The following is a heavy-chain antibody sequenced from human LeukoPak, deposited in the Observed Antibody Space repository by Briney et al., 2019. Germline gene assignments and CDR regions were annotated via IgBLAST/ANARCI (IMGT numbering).Heavy chain of an antibody. CDR3: ARAPQYYNDRSGFWGFSTRFDP. J-gene: IGHJ5*02. V-gene: IGHV3-33*01. CDR2: IWDDGSKK. CDR1: GFTFSSFG. D-gene: IGHD3-22*01. Sequence: GRSLRLSCAASGFTFSSFGMHWVRQAPGKGLEWVAIIWDDGSKKFYADSVKGRFTISRDNSKSTLYLQMNSLRAEDTAVYYCARAPQYYNDRSGFWGFSTRFDPWGQGTLVTVSS.